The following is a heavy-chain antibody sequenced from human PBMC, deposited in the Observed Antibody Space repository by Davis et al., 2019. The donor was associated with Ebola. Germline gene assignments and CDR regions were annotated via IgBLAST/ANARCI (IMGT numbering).Heavy chain of an antibody. V-gene: IGHV1-69*13. CDR3: ARDRYYDSSGGGLFDP. J-gene: IGHJ5*02. CDR1: GGTFSSYA. D-gene: IGHD3-22*01. Sequence: SVKVSCKASGGTFSSYAISWVRQAPGQGLEWMGGIIPIFGTANYAQKFQGRVTITADESTSTAYMELSSLRSEDTAVYYCARDRYYDSSGGGLFDPWGQGTLVTVSS. CDR2: IIPIFGTA.